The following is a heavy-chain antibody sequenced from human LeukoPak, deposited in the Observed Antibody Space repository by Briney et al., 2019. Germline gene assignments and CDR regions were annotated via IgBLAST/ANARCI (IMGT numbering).Heavy chain of an antibody. CDR3: ARLYGDSPSGYAFDI. CDR2: INAGNGNT. V-gene: IGHV1-3*03. D-gene: IGHD4-17*01. CDR1: GYTLTSYA. Sequence: ASVKVSCKASGYTLTSYAMHWVRQAPGQRLEWMGWINAGNGNTKYSQEFQGRVTVTRDTSASTAYMELSSLRSEDMAVYYCARLYGDSPSGYAFDIWGQGTMVTVSS. J-gene: IGHJ3*02.